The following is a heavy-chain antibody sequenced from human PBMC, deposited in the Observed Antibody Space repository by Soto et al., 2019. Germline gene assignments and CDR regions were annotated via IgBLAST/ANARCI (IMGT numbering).Heavy chain of an antibody. J-gene: IGHJ4*02. CDR3: ARGLGWRRGPFDF. CDR1: GFTFSDYY. CDR2: ITSSSSYT. V-gene: IGHV3-11*06. D-gene: IGHD2-21*01. Sequence: PGGSLRLSCAASGFTFSDYYMSWIRQAPGKGLEWVSSITSSSSYTNYADSVKGRFTSSRDNANSSLYLQLTSLRDDDTALYFCARGLGWRRGPFDFWGQVTPVTVSS.